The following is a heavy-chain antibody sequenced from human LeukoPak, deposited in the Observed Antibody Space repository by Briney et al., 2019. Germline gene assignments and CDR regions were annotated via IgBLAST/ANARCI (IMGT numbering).Heavy chain of an antibody. D-gene: IGHD3-22*01. J-gene: IGHJ4*02. CDR2: FGTRSTSI. CDR3: AREVSEGFDF. CDR1: GFTSSGYS. Sequence: PGGSLRLSCTASGFTSSGYSMNWIRQAPGKGLEWVSSFGTRSTSIYHAGSVKGRFAISRDNAKNSLYLQMNSLRAEDTAVYYCAREVSEGFDFWGQGTLVTVSS. V-gene: IGHV3-21*01.